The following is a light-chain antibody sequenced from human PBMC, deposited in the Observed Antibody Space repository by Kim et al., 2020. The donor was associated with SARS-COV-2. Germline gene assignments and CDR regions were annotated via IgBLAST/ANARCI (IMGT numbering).Light chain of an antibody. CDR3: QHYIRFPYT. CDR2: LAS. V-gene: IGKV1-5*03. Sequence: DIQMTQSPSTLCASVGDRVTITCRASQTISTWLAWYQQKPGKAPKLLLYLASTLESGVPSRFSGSGSGTEFTLTIDSLQPDDFATYYCQHYIRFPYTFGQGTKLEI. CDR1: QTISTW. J-gene: IGKJ2*01.